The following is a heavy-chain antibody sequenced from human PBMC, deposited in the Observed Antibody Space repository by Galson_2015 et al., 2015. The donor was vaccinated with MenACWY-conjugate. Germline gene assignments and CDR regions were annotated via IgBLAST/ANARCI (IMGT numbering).Heavy chain of an antibody. D-gene: IGHD3/OR15-3a*01. J-gene: IGHJ6*03. Sequence: FIAKTHYNPSLESRVTFSVDTSQNPVSLKLTSVTAADTAVYYCAKSPRVSGLRDSHYYYYLDVWGKGTTVTVSS. CDR2: FIAKT. V-gene: IGHV4-59*01. CDR3: AKSPRVSGLRDSHYYYYLDV.